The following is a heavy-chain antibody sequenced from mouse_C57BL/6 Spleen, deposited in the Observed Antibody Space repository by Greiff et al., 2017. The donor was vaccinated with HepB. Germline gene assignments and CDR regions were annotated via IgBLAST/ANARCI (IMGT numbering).Heavy chain of an antibody. D-gene: IGHD3-2*02. V-gene: IGHV5-4*01. CDR1: GFTFSSYA. Sequence: EVQLVESGGGLVKPGGSLKLSCAASGFTFSSYAMSWVRQTPEKRLEWVATISDGGSYTYYPDNVKGRFTISRDNAKNNLYLQMSHLKSEDTAMYYCARDQSSGYGYWGQGTTLTVSS. J-gene: IGHJ2*01. CDR2: ISDGGSYT. CDR3: ARDQSSGYGY.